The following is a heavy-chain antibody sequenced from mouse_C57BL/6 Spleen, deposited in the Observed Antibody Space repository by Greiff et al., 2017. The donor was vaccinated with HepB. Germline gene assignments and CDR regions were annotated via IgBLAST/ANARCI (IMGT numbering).Heavy chain of an antibody. J-gene: IGHJ2*01. CDR2: IHPNSGST. D-gene: IGHD3-2*02. Sequence: QVQLKQPGAELVKPGASVKLSCKASGYTFTSYWMHWVKQRPGQGLEWIGMIHPNSGSTNYNEKFKSKATLTVDKSSSTAYMQLSSLTSEDSAVYYCALDSSGYERFDYWGQGTTLTVSS. CDR1: GYTFTSYW. V-gene: IGHV1-64*01. CDR3: ALDSSGYERFDY.